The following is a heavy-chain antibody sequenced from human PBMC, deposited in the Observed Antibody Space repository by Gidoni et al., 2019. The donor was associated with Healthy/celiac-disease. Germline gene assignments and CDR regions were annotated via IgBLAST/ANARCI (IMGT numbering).Heavy chain of an antibody. J-gene: IGHJ4*02. CDR1: GFTFSSYA. CDR2: ISGSGGST. V-gene: IGHV3-23*01. Sequence: EVQLLESGGGLVQPGGSLGLSCAASGFTFSSYAMSWVRQAPGKGLEWVSAISGSGGSTYYADSVKGRFTISRDNSKNTLYLQMNSLRAEDTAVYYCAIEPGATHDFDYWGQGTLVTVSS. CDR3: AIEPGATHDFDY. D-gene: IGHD2-15*01.